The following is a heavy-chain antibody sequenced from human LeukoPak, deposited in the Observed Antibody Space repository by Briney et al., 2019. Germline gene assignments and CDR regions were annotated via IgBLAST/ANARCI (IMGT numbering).Heavy chain of an antibody. D-gene: IGHD3-22*01. Sequence: ASVKVSCKASGYTFTSYGISWVRQAPGQGLEWMEWISAHNGNTNYAQKLQGRVTMTTDTSTSTAYMELRSLRSDDTAVYYCARDRLLLDYYDSSGSRHDAFDIWGQGTMVTVSS. CDR2: ISAHNGNT. J-gene: IGHJ3*02. V-gene: IGHV1-18*01. CDR1: GYTFTSYG. CDR3: ARDRLLLDYYDSSGSRHDAFDI.